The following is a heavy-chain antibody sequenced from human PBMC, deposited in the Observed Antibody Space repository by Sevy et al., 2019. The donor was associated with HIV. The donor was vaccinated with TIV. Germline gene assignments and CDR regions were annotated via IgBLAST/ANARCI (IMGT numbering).Heavy chain of an antibody. Sequence: ASVKVSCKTSGYRFMSYGISWVRQAPGQGLEWMGWISTFNGDTNAAPKLQGRVTMTTDTSTSTGYMELRSLRSDDTAVYYCATTKDYYESSGSPFDYWGQGTLVTVSS. D-gene: IGHD3-22*01. CDR2: ISTFNGDT. J-gene: IGHJ4*02. V-gene: IGHV1-18*01. CDR1: GYRFMSYG. CDR3: ATTKDYYESSGSPFDY.